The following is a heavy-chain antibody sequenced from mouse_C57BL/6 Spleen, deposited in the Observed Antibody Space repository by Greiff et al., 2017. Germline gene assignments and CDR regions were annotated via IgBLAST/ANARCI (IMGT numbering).Heavy chain of an antibody. Sequence: QVQLQQSGPELVKPGASVKISCKASGYAFSSSWLNWVKQRPGKGLAWIGRIYPGDGDPNYNGKFKGKATLTAAKSSSTAYMQLSSLTSEDSAVYFCAPIYYGNYVGFAFWGQGALVTVSA. J-gene: IGHJ3*01. V-gene: IGHV1-82*01. CDR3: APIYYGNYVGFAF. D-gene: IGHD2-1*01. CDR1: GYAFSSSW. CDR2: IYPGDGDP.